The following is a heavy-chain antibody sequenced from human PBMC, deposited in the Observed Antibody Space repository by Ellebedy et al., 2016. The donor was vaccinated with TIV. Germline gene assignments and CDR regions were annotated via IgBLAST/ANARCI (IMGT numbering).Heavy chain of an antibody. Sequence: GESLKISCAASGFTFSSYTMSWVRQAPGKGPEWVANIRPDGIDKNYVDSVRGRFTISRDNAGNSLYLQMNSLRAEDTAVYYCARDYYGSENWGQGTLVTVSS. CDR2: IRPDGIDK. D-gene: IGHD3-10*01. CDR1: GFTFSSYT. V-gene: IGHV3-7*01. J-gene: IGHJ4*02. CDR3: ARDYYGSEN.